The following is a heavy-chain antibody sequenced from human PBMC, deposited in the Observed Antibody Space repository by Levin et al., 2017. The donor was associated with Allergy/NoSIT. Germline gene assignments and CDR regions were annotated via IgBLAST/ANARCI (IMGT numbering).Heavy chain of an antibody. CDR2: INHSGST. V-gene: IGHV4-34*01. D-gene: IGHD4-11*01. J-gene: IGHJ5*02. Sequence: KASETLSLTCAVYGGSFSGYYWSWIRQPPGKGLEWIGEINHSGSTNYNPSLKSRVTISVDTSKNQFSLKLSSVTAADTAVYYCARGLGGTTVTTKQFSWFDPWGQGTLVTVSS. CDR3: ARGLGGTTVTTKQFSWFDP. CDR1: GGSFSGYY.